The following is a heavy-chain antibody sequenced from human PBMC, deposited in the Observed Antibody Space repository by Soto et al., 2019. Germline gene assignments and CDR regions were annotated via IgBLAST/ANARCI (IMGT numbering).Heavy chain of an antibody. J-gene: IGHJ4*02. CDR1: GGSFSGYY. Sequence: QVQLQQWGAGLLKPSETLSLTCAVYGGSFSGYYWSWIRQPPGKGLEWIGEINHSGSTNYNPSLKSLVPRSEDTSKNQFSLKLSSVTAADTAVYYCARGLRMATLSYWGQGTLVTVSS. V-gene: IGHV4-34*01. CDR3: ARGLRMATLSY. D-gene: IGHD5-12*01. CDR2: INHSGST.